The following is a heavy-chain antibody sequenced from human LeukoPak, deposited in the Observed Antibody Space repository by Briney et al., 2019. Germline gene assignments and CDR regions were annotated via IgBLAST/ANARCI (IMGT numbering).Heavy chain of an antibody. J-gene: IGHJ4*02. CDR3: ARTYCSGSSCHFDY. CDR2: IYYSGNT. V-gene: IGHV4-59*08. Sequence: SETLSLTCTVSGGHISSYYWSWLRQPPGKGLEWIGYIYYSGNTDPHPSLKRRVTISVDTSRNHFSLKLSSVTAADTAVYYCARTYCSGSSCHFDYWGQGTLVTVSS. D-gene: IGHD2-15*01. CDR1: GGHISSYY.